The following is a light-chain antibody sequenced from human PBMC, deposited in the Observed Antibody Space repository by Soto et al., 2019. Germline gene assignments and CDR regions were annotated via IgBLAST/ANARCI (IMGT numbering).Light chain of an antibody. V-gene: IGLV2-23*03. CDR2: EGS. J-gene: IGLJ1*01. Sequence: QSALTQPASVPGSPGQSITISCTGTSSDVGSYNLVSWYQQHPGKAPKLMIYEGSKRTSGVSNRFSGSKSGNTASLTISGLQADDDADYDCCSYAGSSTFAYVFGTGTKLTVL. CDR1: SSDVGSYNL. CDR3: CSYAGSSTFAYV.